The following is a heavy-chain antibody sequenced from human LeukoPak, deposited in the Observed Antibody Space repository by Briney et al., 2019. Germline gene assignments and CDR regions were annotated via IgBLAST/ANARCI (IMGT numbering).Heavy chain of an antibody. V-gene: IGHV4-30-4*01. Sequence: PSETLSLTCSVSGGSISSGDYYWSWIRQPPGKGLEWIGYIYYSGSTYYNPSLKSRVTISVDTSKNQFSLKLSSVTAADTAVYYCARDRANYDSSGLDYWGQGTLVTVSS. CDR3: ARDRANYDSSGLDY. CDR1: GGSISSGDYY. CDR2: IYYSGST. J-gene: IGHJ4*02. D-gene: IGHD3-22*01.